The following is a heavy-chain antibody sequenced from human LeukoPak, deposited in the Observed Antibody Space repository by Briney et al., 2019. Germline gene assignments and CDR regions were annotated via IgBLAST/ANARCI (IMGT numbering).Heavy chain of an antibody. CDR2: IKYDGSAK. CDR3: ARDLFSGSYQEDF. CDR1: GFTLSSYW. D-gene: IGHD1-26*01. J-gene: IGHJ4*02. V-gene: IGHV3-7*01. Sequence: GGSLRLPCAASGFTLSSYWMSWVRQAPGKGLEWVANIKYDGSAKYYVDSVKGRFTISRDDAKNSLYLEMNSLRAEDTAVYYCARDLFSGSYQEDFWGQGALVTVSS.